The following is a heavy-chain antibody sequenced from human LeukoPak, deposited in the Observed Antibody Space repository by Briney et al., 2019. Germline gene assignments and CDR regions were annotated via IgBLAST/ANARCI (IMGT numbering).Heavy chain of an antibody. CDR3: AKPPEVGATVGYFDY. D-gene: IGHD1-26*01. J-gene: IGHJ4*02. CDR2: ISFDGSNQ. V-gene: IGHV3-30*18. CDR1: GFSFSGYG. Sequence: GRSLRLSCAASGFSFSGYGMHWVRQAPGKGLEWVALISFDGSNQYYADSVKGRFTISRDNSKNTLYLQMSSLRPDDTAVYYCAKPPEVGATVGYFDYWGQGTLVTVSS.